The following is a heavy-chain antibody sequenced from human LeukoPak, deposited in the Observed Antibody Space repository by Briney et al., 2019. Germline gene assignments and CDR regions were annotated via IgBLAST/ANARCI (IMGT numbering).Heavy chain of an antibody. V-gene: IGHV5-51*01. CDR3: ARDGTGAFDI. J-gene: IGHJ3*02. D-gene: IGHD1-14*01. Sequence: GESLKISCKGSGYTFINYWIVWVRQMPGKGLEWMGIIHPGDSDTRYSPSFQGQVTISADKSISTAYLQWSSLKASDSAMYYCARDGTGAFDIWGQGTMVTVSS. CDR1: GYTFINYW. CDR2: IHPGDSDT.